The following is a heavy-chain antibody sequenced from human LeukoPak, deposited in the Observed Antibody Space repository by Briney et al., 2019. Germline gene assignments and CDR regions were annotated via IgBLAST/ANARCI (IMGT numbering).Heavy chain of an antibody. CDR3: ARDSLLWFGELKQDAFDI. Sequence: ASVKVSCKASGYTFTSYGISWVRQAPGQGLEWMGWISAYNGNTNYAQKLQGRVTMTTDTSTSTAYMELRSLKSDDTAVYYCARDSLLWFGELKQDAFDIWGQGTMVTVSS. V-gene: IGHV1-18*01. CDR2: ISAYNGNT. J-gene: IGHJ3*02. CDR1: GYTFTSYG. D-gene: IGHD3-10*01.